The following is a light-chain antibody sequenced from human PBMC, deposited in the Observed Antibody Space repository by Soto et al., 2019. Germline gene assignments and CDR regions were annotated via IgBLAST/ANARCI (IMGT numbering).Light chain of an antibody. CDR2: GAS. Sequence: EIVLTQSPGTQSLSPGERATLSCRASQSVTSSYLAWYQQTPGQAPRLLIYGASSRATGIPDRFSGSGSGTDFTLIISSLEPEDCAVYYCQQYASSLPTFGQGTKLEI. CDR1: QSVTSSY. J-gene: IGKJ2*01. V-gene: IGKV3-20*01. CDR3: QQYASSLPT.